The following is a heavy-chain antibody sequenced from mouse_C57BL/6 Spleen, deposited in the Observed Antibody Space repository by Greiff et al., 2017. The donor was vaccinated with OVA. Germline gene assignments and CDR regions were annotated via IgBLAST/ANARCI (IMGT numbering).Heavy chain of an antibody. D-gene: IGHD3-2*02. Sequence: EVQLVESGPGLVKPSQSLSLTCSVTGYSITSGYYWNWIRQFPGNKLEWMGYISYDGSNNYNPSLKNRISITRDTSKNQFFLMLNSVTTEDTATYYCARGSGYVEYYFDYWGQGTTLTVSS. CDR2: ISYDGSN. CDR3: ARGSGYVEYYFDY. V-gene: IGHV3-6*01. J-gene: IGHJ2*01. CDR1: GYSITSGYY.